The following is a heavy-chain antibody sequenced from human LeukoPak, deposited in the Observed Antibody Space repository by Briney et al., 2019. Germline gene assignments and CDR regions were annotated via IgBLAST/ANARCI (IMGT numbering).Heavy chain of an antibody. D-gene: IGHD3-22*01. V-gene: IGHV4-59*08. CDR3: ARAREWWVYDSSGYQPFDY. Sequence: PSETLSLTCTVSGDSISSYSWSWIRQPPGKGLEWIGDIYNSGNTNYNPSLKSRVTMSVSTSKNQFSLSLSSVTAADTAVYYCARAREWWVYDSSGYQPFDYWGQGTLVTVSS. CDR1: GDSISSYS. CDR2: IYNSGNT. J-gene: IGHJ4*02.